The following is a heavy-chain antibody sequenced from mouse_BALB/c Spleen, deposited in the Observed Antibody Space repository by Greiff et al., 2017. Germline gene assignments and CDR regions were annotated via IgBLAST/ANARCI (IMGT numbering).Heavy chain of an antibody. CDR1: GYTFTSYT. D-gene: IGHD1-1*01. V-gene: IGHV1-4*02. J-gene: IGHJ4*01. Sequence: QVQLQQSAAELARPGASVKMSCKASGYTFTSYTMHWVKQRPGQGLEWIGYINPSSGYTEYNQKFKDKTTLTADKSSSTAYMQLSSLTSEDSAVYYCARDWTTVVAPYAMDYWGQGTSVTVSS. CDR3: ARDWTTVVAPYAMDY. CDR2: INPSSGYT.